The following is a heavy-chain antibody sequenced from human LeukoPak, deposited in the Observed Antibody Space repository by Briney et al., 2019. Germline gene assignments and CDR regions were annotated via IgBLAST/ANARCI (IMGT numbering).Heavy chain of an antibody. D-gene: IGHD3-10*01. V-gene: IGHV4-39*01. Sequence: SETLSLTCTVSGGSISSSSYYWDWIRPPPGKGLEWIGSIYYSGSTYYNPSLKSRVTISVYTSKNQFSLKLSSVTAADTAVYYCARRNYGSGSYISAFDIWGQGTMVTVSS. CDR1: GGSISSSSYY. CDR2: IYYSGST. J-gene: IGHJ3*02. CDR3: ARRNYGSGSYISAFDI.